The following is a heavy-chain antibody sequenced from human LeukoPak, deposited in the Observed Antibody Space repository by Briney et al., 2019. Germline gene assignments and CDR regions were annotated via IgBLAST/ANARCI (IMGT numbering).Heavy chain of an antibody. D-gene: IGHD2-15*01. Sequence: GGSLRLSCAASGITLSSCVMSWVRQAPMKGLEWVSGISVSGAGTYYVDSVKGRFTISRDNSKNTLYLQMNSLRAEDTAVYYCTKGELLLSASDFWGQGTLVTVSS. V-gene: IGHV3-23*01. CDR1: GITLSSCV. J-gene: IGHJ4*02. CDR2: ISVSGAGT. CDR3: TKGELLLSASDF.